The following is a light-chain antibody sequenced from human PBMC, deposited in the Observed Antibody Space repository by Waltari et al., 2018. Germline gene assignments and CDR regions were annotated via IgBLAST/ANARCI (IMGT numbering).Light chain of an antibody. V-gene: IGLV2-14*03. Sequence: QSALTQPASVSGSPGQSITISCTGTNSNVGGFNYVSWYQQHPGKAPKLIIYDVTQRPSGGSDRFSGSKSGNMASLTISGLQADDEADYHCCSYSGSSTSVVLGGGTKLTVL. CDR1: NSNVGGFNY. CDR2: DVT. CDR3: CSYSGSSTSVV. J-gene: IGLJ2*01.